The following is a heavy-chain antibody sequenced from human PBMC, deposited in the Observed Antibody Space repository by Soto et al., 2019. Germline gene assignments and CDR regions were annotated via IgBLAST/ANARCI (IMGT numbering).Heavy chain of an antibody. CDR2: INPSGGST. V-gene: IGHV1-46*01. CDR3: ARSSVPDY. Sequence: ASVKVSCKASGYSFISYNMQWVRQAPGQGLEWMGIINPSGGSTRYAQKFQGRVTMTRDTSTSTVYMELSSLRSEDTAMYYCARSSVPDYCGKGTLVTGSS. CDR1: GYSFISYN. D-gene: IGHD1-26*01. J-gene: IGHJ4*02.